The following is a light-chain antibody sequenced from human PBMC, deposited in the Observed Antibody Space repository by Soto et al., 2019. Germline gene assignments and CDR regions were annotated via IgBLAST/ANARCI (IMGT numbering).Light chain of an antibody. CDR3: YSYAGSSVWV. V-gene: IGLV2-23*01. Sequence: QSVLTQPASVSGSPGQSITISCTGTSSDIGSYDVVCWYQQHPGKAPKLMIYEGSKRPSGVSDRFSGSKSANTASLTISGLQAEDEADYYCYSYAGSSVWVFGGGTKVTVL. CDR2: EGS. CDR1: SSDIGSYDV. J-gene: IGLJ3*02.